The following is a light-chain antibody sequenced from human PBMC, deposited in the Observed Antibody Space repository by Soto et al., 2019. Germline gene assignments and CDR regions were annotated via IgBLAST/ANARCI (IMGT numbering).Light chain of an antibody. CDR1: QSVSSSY. Sequence: EIVLTQSPAPLSLSPGERATLSCRASQSVSSSYLAWYQQKPGQAPRLLIYGASSRATGIPDRFSGSGSGTDFTLTISRLEPEDFAVYYCQQYGSSSITFGQGTRLEIK. V-gene: IGKV3-20*01. J-gene: IGKJ5*01. CDR2: GAS. CDR3: QQYGSSSIT.